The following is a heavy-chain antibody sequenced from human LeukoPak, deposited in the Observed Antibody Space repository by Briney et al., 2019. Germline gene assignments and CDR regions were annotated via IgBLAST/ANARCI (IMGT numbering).Heavy chain of an antibody. CDR3: ARRTVTNGWFRIDY. J-gene: IGHJ4*02. V-gene: IGHV4-59*08. Sequence: SETLSLTCTVSGGSISSYYWSWIRQPPGKALEWFGYISYRGSTKYNPSLKSRVTISVDTSKNQFSLKLSSVTAANTAVYYCARRTVTNGWFRIDYWGQGSLVIVSS. CDR2: ISYRGST. CDR1: GGSISSYY. D-gene: IGHD6-19*01.